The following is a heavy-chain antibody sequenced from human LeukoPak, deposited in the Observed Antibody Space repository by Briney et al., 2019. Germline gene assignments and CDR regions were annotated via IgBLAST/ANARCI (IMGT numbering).Heavy chain of an antibody. J-gene: IGHJ4*02. V-gene: IGHV3-30*01. CDR3: ARDMTY. Sequence: GGSLRLSCTASGFIFSSYPMHWVRQAPGKGPEWVAAISYDATRQFYGDSVRGRFTVSRENPENTLYLQMNSLRPEDTAVYYCARDMTYWGQGTLVTVSS. CDR2: ISYDATRQ. CDR1: GFIFSSYP. D-gene: IGHD2-21*02.